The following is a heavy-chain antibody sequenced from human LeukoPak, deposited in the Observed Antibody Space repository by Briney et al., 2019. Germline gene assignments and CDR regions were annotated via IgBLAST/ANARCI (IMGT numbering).Heavy chain of an antibody. D-gene: IGHD4-23*01. Sequence: PGGSLRLSCAASGFTFSSYSMNWVRQPPGKGLEWIGEINHSGSTNYNPSLKSRVTISVDTSKNQFSLKLSSVTAADTAVYYCARAGGGKETLAYWGQGTLVTVSS. J-gene: IGHJ4*02. CDR2: INHSGST. CDR3: ARAGGGKETLAY. CDR1: GFTFSSYS. V-gene: IGHV4-34*01.